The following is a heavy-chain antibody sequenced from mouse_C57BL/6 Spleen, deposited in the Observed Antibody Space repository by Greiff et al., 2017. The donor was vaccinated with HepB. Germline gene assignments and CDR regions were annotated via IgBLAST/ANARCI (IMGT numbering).Heavy chain of an antibody. CDR2: IYPGDGDT. V-gene: IGHV1-82*01. D-gene: IGHD3-2*02. CDR1: GYAFSSSW. CDR3: ARDSSGYLFAY. Sequence: VQLQQSGPELVKPGASVKISCKASGYAFSSSWMNWVKQRPGKGLVWIGRIYPGDGDTNNNGKLKGKATLTADKTSSTAYKHLSSLTSKDYAVYFCARDSSGYLFAYWGQGTLVTVSA. J-gene: IGHJ3*01.